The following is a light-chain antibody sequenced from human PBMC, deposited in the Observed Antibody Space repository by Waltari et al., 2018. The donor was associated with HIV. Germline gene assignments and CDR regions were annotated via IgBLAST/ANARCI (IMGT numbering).Light chain of an antibody. J-gene: IGLJ3*02. Sequence: QSALTQPPSASGSPGPSVTISCTGVSSATGPYKYLSWYQQHPGKVPKLIIYENMKRPSGVPDRFSGSKSGDTASLTVSGLQAEDEADYYCNSYTGTRKMFGGGTKLTVL. V-gene: IGLV2-8*01. CDR3: NSYTGTRKM. CDR1: SSATGPYKY. CDR2: ENM.